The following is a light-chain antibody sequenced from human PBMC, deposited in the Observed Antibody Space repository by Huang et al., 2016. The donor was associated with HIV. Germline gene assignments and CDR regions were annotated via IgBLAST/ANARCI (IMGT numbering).Light chain of an antibody. V-gene: IGKV1D-8*03. Sequence: VIWMTQSPPLVSASTGDRVTINCRVVQDITTYLAWYQQKPGKAPELLNYSASVLQDGVPSRFNGSGSGTQFSLTISCLQTEDFATYFCQQYHAFPLTFGAGTKVEI. CDR2: SAS. CDR1: QDITTY. J-gene: IGKJ4*01. CDR3: QQYHAFPLT.